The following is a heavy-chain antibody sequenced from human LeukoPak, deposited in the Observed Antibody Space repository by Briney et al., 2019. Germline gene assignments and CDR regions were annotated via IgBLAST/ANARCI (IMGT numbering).Heavy chain of an antibody. Sequence: GGSLRLSCAASGFTASSNYMSWGRQAPGRGLEWVSVIYSGGSTYYADSVKGRFTISRDNSKNTLYLQINSLRAEDTAVYYCARESSSRDAFDIWGQGTMVTVSS. V-gene: IGHV3-66*02. CDR1: GFTASSNY. CDR3: ARESSSRDAFDI. CDR2: IYSGGST. D-gene: IGHD6-6*01. J-gene: IGHJ3*02.